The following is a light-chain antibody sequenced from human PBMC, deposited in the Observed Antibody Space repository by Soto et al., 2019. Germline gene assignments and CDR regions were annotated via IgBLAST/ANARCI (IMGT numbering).Light chain of an antibody. J-gene: IGKJ4*01. CDR3: QQRINWPLT. V-gene: IGKV3-11*01. CDR1: QSVNHY. CDR2: DAS. Sequence: EIVLTQSPATLSFSPGERATLSCRASQSVNHYLAWYQQRPGQPPRLLVYDASYRAAGIPARFSGSGSGTDFTLTISSLEPEDFAVYYCQQRINWPLTFGGGTKVEIK.